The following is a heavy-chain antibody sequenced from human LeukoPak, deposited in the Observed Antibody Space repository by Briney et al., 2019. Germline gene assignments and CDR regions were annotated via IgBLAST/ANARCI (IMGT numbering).Heavy chain of an antibody. J-gene: IGHJ4*02. CDR3: ATDLGSMYGLSY. D-gene: IGHD2-8*01. CDR2: IKSKAEGGTA. Sequence: NPGRSLRLSCAASGFTFTNAWMTWVRQAPGKGLEWVGLIKSKAEGGTADFGAPVKGRFAISRDDSKNTLYLQMNSLKIEDTAVYYCATDLGSMYGLSYWGQGTLVTVSS. CDR1: GFTFTNAW. V-gene: IGHV3-15*01.